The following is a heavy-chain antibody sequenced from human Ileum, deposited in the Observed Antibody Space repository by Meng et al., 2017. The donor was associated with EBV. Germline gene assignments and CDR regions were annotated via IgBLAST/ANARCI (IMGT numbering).Heavy chain of an antibody. CDR2: IYQSGST. V-gene: IGHV4-39*07. CDR3: ARDIAIAGIHGGDYFDY. J-gene: IGHJ4*02. Sequence: LLPDSSRSLETPPGRLARRCAFSCASNVSAHYYRGWRRQRPGMRLEWIGRIYQSGSTRYNPHLKNQATSSLDTSTTRFSLKLTSVTDADTAIYYCARDIAIAGIHGGDYFDYWGQGTLVTVSS. CDR1: CASNVSAHYY. D-gene: IGHD6-19*01.